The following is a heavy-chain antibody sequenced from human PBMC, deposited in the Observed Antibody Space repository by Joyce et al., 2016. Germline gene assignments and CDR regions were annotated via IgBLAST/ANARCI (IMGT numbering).Heavy chain of an antibody. Sequence: EVQLVESGGGLVQPGGSLRLSCAASGFTFSNYWMHWVRQAPGKGLVCVSLINSDGRSTSYAYSVKGRFTISSDNAKNTLYLQMTRQRADDTAVYYCASVMTTVTMDYWGQGTLVTVSS. CDR1: GFTFSNYW. V-gene: IGHV3-74*01. CDR3: ASVMTTVTMDY. J-gene: IGHJ4*02. CDR2: INSDGRST. D-gene: IGHD4-17*01.